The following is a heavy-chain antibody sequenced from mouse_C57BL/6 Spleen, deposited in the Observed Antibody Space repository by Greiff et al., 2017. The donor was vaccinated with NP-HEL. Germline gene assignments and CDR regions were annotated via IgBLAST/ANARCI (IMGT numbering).Heavy chain of an antibody. CDR1: GFTFSSYT. V-gene: IGHV5-9*01. CDR2: ISGGGGNT. D-gene: IGHD1-1*01. Sequence: EVKLMESGGGLVKPGGSLKLSCAASGFTFSSYTMSWVRQTPEKRLEWVATISGGGGNTYYPDSVKGRFTISRDNAKNTLYLQMSSLRSEDTALYYCARPPYYGSSYFDYWGQGTTLTVSS. J-gene: IGHJ2*01. CDR3: ARPPYYGSSYFDY.